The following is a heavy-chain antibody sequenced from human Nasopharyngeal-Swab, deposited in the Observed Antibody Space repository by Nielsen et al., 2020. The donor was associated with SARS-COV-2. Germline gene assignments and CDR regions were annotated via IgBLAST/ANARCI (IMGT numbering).Heavy chain of an antibody. J-gene: IGHJ4*02. CDR2: IYYSGST. CDR3: ARSSGGYGYGVPYYFDY. CDR1: GGSISSYY. V-gene: IGHV4-59*13. Sequence: SETLSLTCTVSGGSISSYYWSWIRQPPGKGLEWIGYIYYSGSTNYSPSLKSRVTISVDTSKNQFSLKLNSVTAADTAVYYCARSSGGYGYGVPYYFDYWGQGTLVTVSS. D-gene: IGHD5-18*01.